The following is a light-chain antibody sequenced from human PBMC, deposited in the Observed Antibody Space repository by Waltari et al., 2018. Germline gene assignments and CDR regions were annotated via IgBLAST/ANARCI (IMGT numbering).Light chain of an antibody. CDR3: CSYAGSSTPHV. J-gene: IGLJ1*01. CDR1: SRDVGCYNL. Sequence: QSALTQPSSVSGSPGQSITLSSTGTSRDVGCYNLFPWHQQPPGKTPNLLFYDVSKLPSGVSNRFAGSKAGNTASLTIAGLQAEDEADYYCCSYAGSSTPHVFGTGTKVTVL. CDR2: DVS. V-gene: IGLV2-23*02.